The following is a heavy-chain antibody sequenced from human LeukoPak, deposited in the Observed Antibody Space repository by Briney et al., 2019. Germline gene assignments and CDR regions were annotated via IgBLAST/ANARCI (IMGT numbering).Heavy chain of an antibody. CDR2: ISYDGSNK. CDR3: ARNGGYYDSSGYLLPFDY. CDR1: GFTFSSYA. J-gene: IGHJ4*02. D-gene: IGHD3-22*01. Sequence: GGSLRLSCAASGFTFSSYAMHWVRQAPGKGLEWVAVISYDGSNKYYADSVKGRFTISRDNFKNTLYLQMNSLRAEDTAVYYCARNGGYYDSSGYLLPFDYWGQGTLVTVSS. V-gene: IGHV3-30-3*01.